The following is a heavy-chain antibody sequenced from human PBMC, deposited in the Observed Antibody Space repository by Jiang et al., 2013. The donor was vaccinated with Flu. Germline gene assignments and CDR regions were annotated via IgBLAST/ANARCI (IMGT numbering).Heavy chain of an antibody. CDR3: ARGYNSGYDY. D-gene: IGHD1-1*01. J-gene: IGHJ4*02. CDR2: INPKDGGT. V-gene: IGHV1-2*07. CDR1: GYRFTDYY. Sequence: GAEVKKPGASVKVSCKASGYRFTDYYIHWVRQAPGQGLEFLGWINPKDGGTSYAHNLQGRITMTGDTSISTVYMELNRLRSDDTAIYYCARGYNSGYDYWGQGTMITVPA.